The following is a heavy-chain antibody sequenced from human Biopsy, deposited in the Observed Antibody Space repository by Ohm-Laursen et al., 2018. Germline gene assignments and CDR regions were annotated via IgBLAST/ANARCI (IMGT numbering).Heavy chain of an antibody. CDR2: ISYTGYT. CDR3: VGGQRGPPIGVTVPGDAFDL. CDR1: GGSFTGHY. Sequence: SDTLSLTCTVSGGSFTGHYWSWIRQPPGKGLEWIGHISYTGYTSYNASLKSRVTISVDTSRNHFSLRLSSLTAADTAVYYCVGGQRGPPIGVTVPGDAFDLWGPGTMVTVSP. D-gene: IGHD2/OR15-2a*01. J-gene: IGHJ3*01. V-gene: IGHV4-59*11.